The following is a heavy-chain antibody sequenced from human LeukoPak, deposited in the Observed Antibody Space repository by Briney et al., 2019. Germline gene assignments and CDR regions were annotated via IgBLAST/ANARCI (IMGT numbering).Heavy chain of an antibody. J-gene: IGHJ1*01. V-gene: IGHV1-24*01. CDR3: ALQSHDSSRYYTDFQH. Sequence: ASLKVSCKVSGYTLTELSMHWVRQAPGNGLEWMGGFDPEDGETIYAQKFQGRVTMTEDTSTDTAYMELSSLRSEDTAVYYCALQSHDSSRYYTDFQHWGQGTLVTVSS. D-gene: IGHD3-22*01. CDR2: FDPEDGET. CDR1: GYTLTELS.